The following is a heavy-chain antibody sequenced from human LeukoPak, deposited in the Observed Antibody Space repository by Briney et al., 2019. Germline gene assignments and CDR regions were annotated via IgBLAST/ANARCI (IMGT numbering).Heavy chain of an antibody. CDR1: GXTFSSYE. D-gene: IGHD1-26*01. CDR2: ISTSGNTI. CDR3: ATMYRYYFDY. V-gene: IGHV3-48*03. J-gene: IGHJ4*02. Sequence: PGGSLRLSCAASGXTFSSYEMNWVRQAPGKGLEWVSYISTSGNTIYYADSVRGRFTISRDNAKNSLYLQMNSLRAEDTAVYYCATMYRYYFDYWGQGTLVTVSS.